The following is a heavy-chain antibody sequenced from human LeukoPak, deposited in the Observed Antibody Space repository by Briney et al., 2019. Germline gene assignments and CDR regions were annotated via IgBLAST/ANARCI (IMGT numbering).Heavy chain of an antibody. D-gene: IGHD1-26*01. J-gene: IGHJ4*02. V-gene: IGHV3-30*18. CDR3: AKSPSGRSRISRFDY. Sequence: GGSLRLSCAASGFTFSSYGMHWVRQAPGKGLEWVAVISYDGSNKYYADSVNGRFSISRDNSKNTLSLQMNSLRAEDTAVYYCAKSPSGRSRISRFDYWGQGILVTVSS. CDR1: GFTFSSYG. CDR2: ISYDGSNK.